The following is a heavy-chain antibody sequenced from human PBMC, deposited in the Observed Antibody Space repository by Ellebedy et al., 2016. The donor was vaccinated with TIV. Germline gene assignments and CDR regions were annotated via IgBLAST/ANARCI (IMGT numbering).Heavy chain of an antibody. J-gene: IGHJ4*02. V-gene: IGHV3-7*05. CDR3: ARAGSGDYHGSGTYWLFDL. D-gene: IGHD3-10*01. Sequence: GESLKISCEASGFTFSTYWMTWVRQAPGKGLEWVANIKEDGSEKYYVDSVKGRFAISRDHSKNSLYLQMNSLRVEDTAVYYCARAGSGDYHGSGTYWLFDLWGQGNLVTVSS. CDR1: GFTFSTYW. CDR2: IKEDGSEK.